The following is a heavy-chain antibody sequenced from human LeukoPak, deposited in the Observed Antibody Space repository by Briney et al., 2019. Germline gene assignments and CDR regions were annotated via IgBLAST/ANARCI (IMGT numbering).Heavy chain of an antibody. J-gene: IGHJ4*02. V-gene: IGHV4-30-2*01. CDR2: TLHSGST. D-gene: IGHD3-3*01. CDR3: ARTRDFWSAYFDY. Sequence: PSQTLSLTCAVSGVSITSDTYYWSWIRQPPGKGLEWIGYTLHSGSTYHNPSLKSRVTILVDTSKNQFSLKLSSVTAADTAVYFCARTRDFWSAYFDYWGQGILVTVSS. CDR1: GVSITSDTYY.